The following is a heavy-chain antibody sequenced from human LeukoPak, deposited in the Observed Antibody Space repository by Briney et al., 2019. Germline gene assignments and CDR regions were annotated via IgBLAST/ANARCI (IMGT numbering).Heavy chain of an antibody. D-gene: IGHD6-13*01. V-gene: IGHV3-7*03. CDR2: IKQDGSEK. J-gene: IGHJ6*03. CDR1: GFTFSSYW. Sequence: GGSLRLSCAASGFTFSSYWMSWVRQAPGKGLEWVANIKQDGSEKYYVDSVKGRFTISRDNSKNTLYLQMNSLRAEDTAVYYCAKGRYSSSWYKDYYYYMDVWGKGTTVTVSS. CDR3: AKGRYSSSWYKDYYYYMDV.